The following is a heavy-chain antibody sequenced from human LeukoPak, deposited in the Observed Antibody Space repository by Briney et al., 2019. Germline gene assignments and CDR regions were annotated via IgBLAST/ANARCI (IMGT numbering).Heavy chain of an antibody. J-gene: IGHJ4*02. CDR2: LSDAGVRM. CDR1: GFTFSSSA. V-gene: IGHV3-23*01. D-gene: IGHD6-6*01. Sequence: PGGSLRLSCAASGFTFSSSAMSWVRQAPGKGLEWVSGLSDAGVRMFYSDSVKGRFTISRDNSKNTLYLQMDSLRAEDTAVYYCANTHCDSSPIVWNFWGQGTLVTVSS. CDR3: ANTHCDSSPIVWNF.